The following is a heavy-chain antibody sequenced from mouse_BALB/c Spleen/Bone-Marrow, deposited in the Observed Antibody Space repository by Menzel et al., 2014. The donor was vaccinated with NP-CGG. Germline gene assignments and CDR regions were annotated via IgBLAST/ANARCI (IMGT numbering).Heavy chain of an antibody. CDR3: ASRGGYYAMDY. Sequence: QVQLQQSGAELVKPGASVKMSCKASGYTFTSYNMHWVKQTPGQGLEWIGAIYPGNGDTSYNQKFKGKATLTADKSSSTAYMQLSSRTSEDSAVYYCASRGGYYAMDYWGQGTSVTDSS. J-gene: IGHJ4*01. CDR1: GYTFTSYN. V-gene: IGHV1-12*01. CDR2: IYPGNGDT.